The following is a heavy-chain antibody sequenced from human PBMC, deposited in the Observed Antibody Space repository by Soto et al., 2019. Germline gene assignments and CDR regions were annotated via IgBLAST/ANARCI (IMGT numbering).Heavy chain of an antibody. CDR2: INHSGST. CDR1: GGSFSGYY. CDR3: ARDSSGYGRVVY. Sequence: QVQLQQWGAGLLKPSETLSLTCAVYGGSFSGYYWSWIRQPPGKGLEWIGEINHSGSTNYNPSLKSRVTISVDTSKNQFSLKLSSVTAADTAVYYYARDSSGYGRVVYWGQGTLVTVSS. D-gene: IGHD3-22*01. V-gene: IGHV4-34*01. J-gene: IGHJ4*02.